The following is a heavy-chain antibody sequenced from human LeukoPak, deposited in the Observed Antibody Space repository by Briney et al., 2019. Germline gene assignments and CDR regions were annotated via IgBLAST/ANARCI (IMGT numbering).Heavy chain of an antibody. CDR1: GFTASSNY. D-gene: IGHD2-2*01. J-gene: IGHJ6*03. CDR3: ARVRLGCSSTSCYYYYYMDV. Sequence: QPGGSLRLSCAASGFTASSNYMSWVRQAPGKGLEWVSVIYSWGSTYYADSVKGRFTISRDNSKNTLYLQMNSLRAEDTAVYYCARVRLGCSSTSCYYYYYMDVWGKGTTVTVSS. V-gene: IGHV3-53*01. CDR2: IYSWGST.